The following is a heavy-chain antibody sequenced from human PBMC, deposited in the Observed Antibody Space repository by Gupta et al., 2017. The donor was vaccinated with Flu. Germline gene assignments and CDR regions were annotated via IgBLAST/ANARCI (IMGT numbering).Heavy chain of an antibody. CDR3: AKAPQPSCNDAVCYPFDS. J-gene: IGHJ4*02. V-gene: IGHV3-23*01. D-gene: IGHD2-8*01. Sequence: EVQLLESGGGLVQPGGSLSLSCAASGFTFSNYAMNWVRQAPGKGLVCVAFIIGSGVDTYYVDSVKGRFTISRDNSKNTVYLQMNSLRAEDTAVYYCAKAPQPSCNDAVCYPFDSWGQGTLVTVSS. CDR1: GFTFSNYA. CDR2: IIGSGVDT.